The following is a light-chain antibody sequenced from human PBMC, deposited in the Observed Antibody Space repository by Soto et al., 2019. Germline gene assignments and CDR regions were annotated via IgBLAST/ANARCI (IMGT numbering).Light chain of an antibody. J-gene: IGLJ2*01. CDR2: VNSDGSH. CDR3: QTWGSGIRVL. CDR1: SGHSSYA. V-gene: IGLV4-69*01. Sequence: QSVLTQSPSASASLGASVKLTCTLSSGHSSYAIAWHQQQPEKGPRYLMKVNSDGSHSKGDGIPDRFSGSSSGAERYLTISSLQSEDEADYYCQTWGSGIRVLFGGGTKVTVL.